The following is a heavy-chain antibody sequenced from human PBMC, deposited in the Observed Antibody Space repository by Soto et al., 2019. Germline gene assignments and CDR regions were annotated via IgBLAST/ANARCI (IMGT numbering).Heavy chain of an antibody. J-gene: IGHJ6*03. CDR1: GYTFTSYD. Sequence: GASVKVSCKASGYTFTSYDINWVRQATGQGLEWMGWMNPNSGNTGYAQKFQGRVTMTRNTSISTAYMELSSLRSEDTAVYYCARGPYIVVVPAAMRLVEPYYYYMDVWGKGTTVTVSS. CDR2: MNPNSGNT. V-gene: IGHV1-8*01. CDR3: ARGPYIVVVPAAMRLVEPYYYYMDV. D-gene: IGHD2-2*01.